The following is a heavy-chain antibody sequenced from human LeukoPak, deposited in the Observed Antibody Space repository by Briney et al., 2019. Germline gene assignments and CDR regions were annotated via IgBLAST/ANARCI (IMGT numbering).Heavy chain of an antibody. V-gene: IGHV3-21*01. CDR1: GFTFSSYS. CDR2: ISSSSSYI. CDR3: ARGGIAAAGTSY. D-gene: IGHD6-13*01. J-gene: IGHJ4*02. Sequence: PGGSLRLSYAASGFTFSSYSMNWVRQAPGKGLDWVSSISSSSSYIYYADSVKDRFTISRDNAKNSLYLQMNSLRAEDTAVYYCARGGIAAAGTSYWGQGTLVTVSS.